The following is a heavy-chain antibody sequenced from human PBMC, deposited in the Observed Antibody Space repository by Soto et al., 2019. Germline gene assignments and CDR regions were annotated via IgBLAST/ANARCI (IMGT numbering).Heavy chain of an antibody. CDR3: ARDRGNEFDP. Sequence: GASVKVSCKASGGTFSSYAISWVRQAPGQGLEWMGGIIPIFGTANYAQKFQGRVTMTTDTSTSTAYMELRSLRSDDTAVYYCARDRGNEFDPWGQGTLVTVSS. V-gene: IGHV1-69*05. J-gene: IGHJ5*02. D-gene: IGHD3-10*01. CDR2: IIPIFGTA. CDR1: GGTFSSYA.